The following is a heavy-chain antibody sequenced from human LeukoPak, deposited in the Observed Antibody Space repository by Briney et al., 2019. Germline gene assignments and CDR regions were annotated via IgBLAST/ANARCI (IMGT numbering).Heavy chain of an antibody. CDR1: GYTFTGYY. CDR2: INPNSGGT. CDR3: ARVLILLHYDSIGGDAFDI. V-gene: IGHV1-2*06. Sequence: ASVKVSCKASGYTFTGYYMHWVRQAPGQGLEWMGRINPNSGGTNYAQKFQGRVTMTRDTSISTAYMELSRLRSDDTAMYYCARVLILLHYDSIGGDAFDIWGQGTMVTVSS. D-gene: IGHD3-22*01. J-gene: IGHJ3*02.